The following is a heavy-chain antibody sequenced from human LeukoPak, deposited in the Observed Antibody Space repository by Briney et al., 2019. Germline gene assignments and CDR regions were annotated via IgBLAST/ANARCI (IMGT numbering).Heavy chain of an antibody. CDR3: SRSSSWYFPFDY. V-gene: IGHV3-9*01. D-gene: IGHD6-13*01. Sequence: GGSLRLSCAASGFTFDDYAMHWVRQAPGKGLEWVSGINWNSGNIGYADSVKGRFTISRDNAKNSLYLQMNSLRAEDTALYYRSRSSSWYFPFDYWGQGTLVTVSS. CDR1: GFTFDDYA. J-gene: IGHJ4*02. CDR2: INWNSGNI.